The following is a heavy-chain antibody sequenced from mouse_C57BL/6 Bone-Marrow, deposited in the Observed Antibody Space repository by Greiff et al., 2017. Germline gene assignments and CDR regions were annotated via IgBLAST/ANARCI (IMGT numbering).Heavy chain of an antibody. CDR3: AREGLDWDVLWYFDV. J-gene: IGHJ1*03. CDR1: GYTFTSYW. Sequence: QVQLQQSGAELVKPGASVKMSCKASGYTFTSYWITWVKQRPGQGLEWIGDIYPGSGSTNYNEKFKSKATLTVDTSSSTAYMQLSSLTSEDSAFYSGAREGLDWDVLWYFDVWGTGTTVTVSS. V-gene: IGHV1-55*01. CDR2: IYPGSGST. D-gene: IGHD4-1*01.